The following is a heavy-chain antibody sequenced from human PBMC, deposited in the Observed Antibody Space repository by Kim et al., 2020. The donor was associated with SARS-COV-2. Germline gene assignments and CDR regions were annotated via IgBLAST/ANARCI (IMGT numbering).Heavy chain of an antibody. CDR2: IYYSGST. Sequence: SETLSLTCTVSGGSISSGGYYWSWIRQHPGKGLEWIGYIYYSGSTYYNPSLKSRVTISVDTSKNQFSLKLSSVTAADTAVYYCARDGGDYDILTGYSPSYGMDVWGQGTTVTVSS. V-gene: IGHV4-31*03. CDR3: ARDGGDYDILTGYSPSYGMDV. CDR1: GGSISSGGYY. J-gene: IGHJ6*02. D-gene: IGHD3-9*01.